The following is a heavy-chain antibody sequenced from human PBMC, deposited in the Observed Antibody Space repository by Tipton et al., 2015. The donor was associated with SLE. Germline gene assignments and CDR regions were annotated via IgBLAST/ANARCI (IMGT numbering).Heavy chain of an antibody. J-gene: IGHJ6*03. D-gene: IGHD2-2*01. CDR3: ASAPGVDRDYDCYYYMDV. CDR2: INHSGGT. CDR1: GGSFSGYY. V-gene: IGHV4-34*01. Sequence: LRLSCAVYGGSFSGYYWSWIRQPPGKGLEWIGEINHSGGTNYNPSLKSRVTISVDTSKNQFSLKLSSVTAADTAVYYCASAPGVDRDYDCYYYMDVWGKGTTVTVSS.